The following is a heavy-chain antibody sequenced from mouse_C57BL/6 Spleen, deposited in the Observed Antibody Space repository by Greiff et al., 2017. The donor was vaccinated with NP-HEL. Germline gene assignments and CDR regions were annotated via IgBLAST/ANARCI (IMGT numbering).Heavy chain of an antibody. J-gene: IGHJ3*01. V-gene: IGHV1-50*01. CDR1: GYTFTSYW. Sequence: QVQLQQPGAELVKPGASVKLSCKASGYTFTSYWMQWVKQRPGQGLEWIGEIDPSDSYTNYNQKFKGKATLTVDTSASTAYMQLSSLTSEDSAVYYCARSVYGYDDLAWFAYWGQGTLVTVSA. D-gene: IGHD2-2*01. CDR3: ARSVYGYDDLAWFAY. CDR2: IDPSDSYT.